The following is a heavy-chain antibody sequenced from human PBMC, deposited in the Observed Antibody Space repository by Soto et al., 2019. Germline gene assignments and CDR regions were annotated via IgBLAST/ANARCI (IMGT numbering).Heavy chain of an antibody. CDR3: ARDGQQGTPYGMYV. J-gene: IGHJ6*02. D-gene: IGHD6-13*01. CDR2: IWSNGRNA. Sequence: QVQLVESGGGVVQPEKSLRVSCAASGFTFSGHAMHWVRQSPGKGREWVAQIWSNGRNAYYSASVKGRFTISRDNSKHTVTLQMDSLRAEDTAVYYCARDGQQGTPYGMYVWAQGPTVTVSS. V-gene: IGHV3-33*01. CDR1: GFTFSGHA.